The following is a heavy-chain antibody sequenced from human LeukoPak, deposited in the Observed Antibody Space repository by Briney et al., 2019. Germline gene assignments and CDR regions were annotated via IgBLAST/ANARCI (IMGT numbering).Heavy chain of an antibody. J-gene: IGHJ4*02. Sequence: ASVRVSCKASGYTFTGYYIHWVRQAPGQGLEWMGRINPNSGGTNYAQKFQGKITMTRDTSISTAYMELSSLRSDDTAIYYCASDYSWGQGTLVTVSS. V-gene: IGHV1-2*06. D-gene: IGHD1-26*01. CDR1: GYTFTGYY. CDR2: INPNSGGT. CDR3: ASDYS.